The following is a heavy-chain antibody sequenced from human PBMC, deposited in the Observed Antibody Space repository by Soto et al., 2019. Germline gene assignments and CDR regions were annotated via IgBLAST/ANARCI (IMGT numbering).Heavy chain of an antibody. CDR3: TSFLVVMTGEDAFDI. CDR1: GVSISSNKW. Sequence: QVQLQESGPGLVEPSGTLSLTCAVSGVSISSNKWWNWVRQPPGKGLEWIGEIYESGTTKYNPSLKSRLTLSVDKSKNQFSLRLNSVTAADTAVYYCTSFLVVMTGEDAFDIWGQGTMVTVSS. CDR2: IYESGTT. V-gene: IGHV4-4*02. D-gene: IGHD2-21*01. J-gene: IGHJ3*02.